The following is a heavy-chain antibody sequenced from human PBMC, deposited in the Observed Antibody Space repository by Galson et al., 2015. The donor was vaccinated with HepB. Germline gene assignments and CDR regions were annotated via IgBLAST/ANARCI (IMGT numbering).Heavy chain of an antibody. Sequence: SVKVSCKAPGGTFSTYAISWVRQAPGQGLEWMGGIATAIGTTNYAQKFQGRVTITADESTSTAYMELSNLRSEDTAVYYCARVSGGFWSGYLDYWGQGTLVTVSS. D-gene: IGHD3-3*01. CDR3: ARVSGGFWSGYLDY. V-gene: IGHV1-69*13. J-gene: IGHJ4*02. CDR1: GGTFSTYA. CDR2: IATAIGTT.